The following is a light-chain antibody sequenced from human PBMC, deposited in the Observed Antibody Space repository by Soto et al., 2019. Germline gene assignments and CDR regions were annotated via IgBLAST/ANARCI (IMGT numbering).Light chain of an antibody. CDR3: SSYTSSSTEV. CDR1: SSDVGAYNY. CDR2: DVN. J-gene: IGLJ1*01. Sequence: QSALTQPASVSGSPGQSITISCTGTSSDVGAYNYVSWYQQHPGKAPKLMIYDVNNRPSGVSNRFSGSKSGNTASLTISGFQAEDEADYYCSSYTSSSTEVFGTGTKVTVL. V-gene: IGLV2-14*01.